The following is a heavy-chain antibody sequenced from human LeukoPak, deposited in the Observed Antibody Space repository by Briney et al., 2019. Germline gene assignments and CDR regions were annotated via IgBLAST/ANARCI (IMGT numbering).Heavy chain of an antibody. J-gene: IGHJ4*02. CDR3: AITIHFGY. CDR1: GFTFNTFA. Sequence: GGSLRLSCATSGFTFNTFAMSWVRQAPGKGLEWVATITGGGANTYYADSVKGRFDVSRDNSMDTLYLQMNRLKAEDTALFYCAITIHFGYWGQGTLVTVSS. D-gene: IGHD3-9*01. CDR2: ITGGGANT. V-gene: IGHV3-23*01.